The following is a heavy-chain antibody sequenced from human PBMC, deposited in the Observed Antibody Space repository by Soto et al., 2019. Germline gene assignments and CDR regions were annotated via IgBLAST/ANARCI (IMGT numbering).Heavy chain of an antibody. CDR2: IIPIFGTA. J-gene: IGHJ4*02. V-gene: IGHV1-69*13. D-gene: IGHD6-13*01. Sequence: GASVKVSCKASGGTFSSYAISWVRQAPGQGLEWMGGIIPIFGTANYAQKFQGGVTITADESTSTAYMELSSLRSEDTAVYYCAREVTIAAAGPGGFDYWGQGTLVTVSS. CDR1: GGTFSSYA. CDR3: AREVTIAAAGPGGFDY.